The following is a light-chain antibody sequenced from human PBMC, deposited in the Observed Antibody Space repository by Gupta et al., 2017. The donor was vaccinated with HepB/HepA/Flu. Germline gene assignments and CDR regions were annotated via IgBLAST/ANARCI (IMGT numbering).Light chain of an antibody. J-gene: IGKJ1*01. CDR2: EAS. CDR3: QQRSNWPT. V-gene: IGKV3-11*01. CDR1: QSVSSY. Sequence: EIVFTQSPATLSLSPGERATLSCRASQSVSSYLAWYQQKPGQAPKHLIYEASNRATGIPARVSGSGPGTEFTLTISSLEPEDFAVYYCQQRSNWPTFGQGTKVEIK.